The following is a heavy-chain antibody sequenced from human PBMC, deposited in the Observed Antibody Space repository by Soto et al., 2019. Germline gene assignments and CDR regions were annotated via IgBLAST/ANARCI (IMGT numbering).Heavy chain of an antibody. D-gene: IGHD3-22*01. V-gene: IGHV4-31*03. Sequence: PSETLSLTCTVSGGSISSGGYYWSWIRQHPGKGLEWIGYIYYSGSTYYNPSLKSRVTISVDTSKNQFSLKLSSVTAADTAVYYCARALRDYYDSSGYYPPVDFDYWGQGTLVTVSS. CDR3: ARALRDYYDSSGYYPPVDFDY. J-gene: IGHJ4*02. CDR1: GGSISSGGYY. CDR2: IYYSGST.